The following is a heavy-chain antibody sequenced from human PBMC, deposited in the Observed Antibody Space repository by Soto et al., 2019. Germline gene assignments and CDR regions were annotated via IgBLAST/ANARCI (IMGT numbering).Heavy chain of an antibody. V-gene: IGHV3-48*02. CDR2: ISRSSSNI. CDR1: GFTLISFS. J-gene: IGHJ4*02. D-gene: IGHD3-16*01. Sequence: EVQLVESGGGLVQPGGSRSLSWAAPGFTLISFSIGWARKAPGKGLEWVSYISRSSSNIYYADSVRGRFTISRDDAKNSLYLQMNSLTDEDTAVYYCARRDDYGDYWGQGTLVTVSS. CDR3: ARRDDYGDY.